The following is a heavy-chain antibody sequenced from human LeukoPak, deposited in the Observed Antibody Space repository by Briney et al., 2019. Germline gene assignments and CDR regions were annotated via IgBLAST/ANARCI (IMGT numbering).Heavy chain of an antibody. V-gene: IGHV3-7*01. J-gene: IGHJ6*03. CDR3: ARGASWSSSPRKYYYYYYMDV. CDR1: GFTFSSYT. CDR2: IKQDGSEK. D-gene: IGHD6-6*01. Sequence: GGSLRLSCTGSGFTFSSYTLHWVRQAPGKGLEWVANIKQDGSEKYYVDSVKGRFTISRDNAKNSLYLQMNSLRAEDTAVYYCARGASWSSSPRKYYYYYYMDVWGKGTTVTVSS.